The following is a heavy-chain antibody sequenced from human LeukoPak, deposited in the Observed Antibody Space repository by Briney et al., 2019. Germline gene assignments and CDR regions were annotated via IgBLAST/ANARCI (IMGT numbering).Heavy chain of an antibody. J-gene: IGHJ3*02. V-gene: IGHV3-74*01. D-gene: IGHD3-3*01. Sequence: GGSLRLSCAASGFTFSSYWMHWVRQAPGKGLVWVSRINSDGSSTSYADSVKGRFTISRDSAKNSLYLQMNSLRAEDTAVYYCARVKYFDFWSGNDAFDIWGQGTMVTVSS. CDR3: ARVKYFDFWSGNDAFDI. CDR2: INSDGSST. CDR1: GFTFSSYW.